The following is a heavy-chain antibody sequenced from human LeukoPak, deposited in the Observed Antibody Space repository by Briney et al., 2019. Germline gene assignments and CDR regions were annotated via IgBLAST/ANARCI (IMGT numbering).Heavy chain of an antibody. D-gene: IGHD1-26*01. CDR2: ISGSGGST. J-gene: IGHJ4*02. CDR1: GFTFSSYA. Sequence: GGSLRLSCAASGFTFSSYAMSWVRQAPGKGLEWVSAISGSGGSTYYADSVKGRFTISRDNSKNTLYLQMNSLRAEDTAAYYCAKDEASGSYFDYWGQGTLVTVSS. CDR3: AKDEASGSYFDY. V-gene: IGHV3-23*01.